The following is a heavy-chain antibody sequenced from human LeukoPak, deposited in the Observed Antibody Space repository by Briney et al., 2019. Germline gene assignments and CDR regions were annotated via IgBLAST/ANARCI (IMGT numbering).Heavy chain of an antibody. Sequence: PGGSLRLSCSASGFIFSTYNMIWVRQAPRKGLAWVSAISPSSGYKYYEDSVKGRFTISRDNAKNSLYLLMDNLRVEDTALYYCAREGPHCSSTSCYLDSWGQGVLVTVSS. D-gene: IGHD2-2*01. CDR3: AREGPHCSSTSCYLDS. V-gene: IGHV3-21*01. CDR1: GFIFSTYN. J-gene: IGHJ4*02. CDR2: ISPSSGYK.